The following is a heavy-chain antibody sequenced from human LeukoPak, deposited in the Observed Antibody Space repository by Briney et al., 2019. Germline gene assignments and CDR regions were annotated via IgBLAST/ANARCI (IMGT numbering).Heavy chain of an antibody. D-gene: IGHD6-13*01. CDR3: AKDLREARGLIAAAGPHFIY. J-gene: IGHJ4*02. V-gene: IGHV3-30*02. CDR2: IRYDGSNK. Sequence: PGGSLRLSCAASGFTFSSYGMHWVRQAPGKGLEWVAFIRYDGSNKYYADSVKGRFTISRDNSKNTLYLQMNSLRAEDTAVYYCAKDLREARGLIAAAGPHFIYWGQGTLVTVSS. CDR1: GFTFSSYG.